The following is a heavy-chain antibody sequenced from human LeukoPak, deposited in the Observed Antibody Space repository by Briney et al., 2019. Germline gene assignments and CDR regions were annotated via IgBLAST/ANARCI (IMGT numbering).Heavy chain of an antibody. V-gene: IGHV4-4*02. J-gene: IGHJ5*02. D-gene: IGHD3-22*01. CDR2: IYHAGST. Sequence: SETLSLTCAVSGVSISSTNWWSWVRQPPGKGLEWVGEIYHAGSTIYNPSLKSRVTISVDKSKNQFSLKLTSVTAADTAVYFCARCNYYDSSGYYKSGSFDPWGQGTLVTVSS. CDR1: GVSISSTNW. CDR3: ARCNYYDSSGYYKSGSFDP.